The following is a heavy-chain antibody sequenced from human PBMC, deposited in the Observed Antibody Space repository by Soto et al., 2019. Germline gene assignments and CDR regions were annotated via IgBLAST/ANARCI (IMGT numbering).Heavy chain of an antibody. CDR3: ARSLRFGELLYSGSYFQH. CDR1: GYTFTSYG. J-gene: IGHJ1*01. Sequence: QVQLVQSGAEVKKPGASVKVSCKASGYTFTSYGISWVRQAPGQGLEWMGWISAYNGNTNYAQKLQGRVTMTTDTSTSTAYMELRSLRSDDTAVYYCARSLRFGELLYSGSYFQHWGQGTLVTVSS. D-gene: IGHD3-10*01. CDR2: ISAYNGNT. V-gene: IGHV1-18*01.